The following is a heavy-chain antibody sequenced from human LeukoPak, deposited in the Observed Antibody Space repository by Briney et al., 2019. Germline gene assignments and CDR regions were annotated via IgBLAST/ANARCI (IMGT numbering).Heavy chain of an antibody. J-gene: IGHJ3*02. CDR2: IYSGGST. Sequence: GGSLRLSCAASGFTFNNYWMHWVRQAPGKGLEWVSVIYSGGSTYYADSVKGRFTISRDNSKNTLYLQMNSLRAEDTAVYYCARDRLGIAASLGAFDIWGQGTMVTVSS. D-gene: IGHD6-13*01. V-gene: IGHV3-53*01. CDR1: GFTFNNYW. CDR3: ARDRLGIAASLGAFDI.